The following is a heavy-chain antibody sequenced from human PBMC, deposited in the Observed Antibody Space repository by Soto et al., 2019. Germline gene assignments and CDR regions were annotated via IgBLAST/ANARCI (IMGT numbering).Heavy chain of an antibody. Sequence: PSETLSLTCTVSGGSISSGGYYWSWIRQHPGKGLEWIGYIYYSGSTYYNPSLKSRVTISVDTSKNQFSLKLSSVTAADTAVYYCARSDYDSRESNWFDPWGQGTLVTVSS. CDR3: ARSDYDSRESNWFDP. CDR1: GGSISSGGYY. D-gene: IGHD3-3*01. CDR2: IYYSGST. V-gene: IGHV4-31*03. J-gene: IGHJ5*02.